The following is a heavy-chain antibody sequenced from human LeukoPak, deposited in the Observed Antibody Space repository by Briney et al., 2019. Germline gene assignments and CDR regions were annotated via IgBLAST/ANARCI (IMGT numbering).Heavy chain of an antibody. V-gene: IGHV4-59*08. Sequence: PSETLSLTCTVSGGSLSSYYWSWIRQPPGKGLEWIGYIYYSGSTNYNPSLTSRVTISVDTSKNQFSLKLSSVTAADTAVYYCARHQSYYDSSRLDYWGQGTLVTVSS. J-gene: IGHJ4*02. D-gene: IGHD3-22*01. CDR1: GGSLSSYY. CDR2: IYYSGST. CDR3: ARHQSYYDSSRLDY.